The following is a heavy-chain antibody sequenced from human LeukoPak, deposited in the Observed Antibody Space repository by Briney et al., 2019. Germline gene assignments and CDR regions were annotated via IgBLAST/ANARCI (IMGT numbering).Heavy chain of an antibody. V-gene: IGHV4-34*01. CDR2: INHSGST. CDR3: ARSGPYYYDSSGYLAFDI. Sequence: KPSETLSLTCAVYGGSFSGYYWSWIRQPPGKGLEWIGEINHSGSTNYNPSLKSRVTISVDTSKNQFSLKLSSVTAADTAVYYCARSGPYYYDSSGYLAFDIWGQGTMVTVSS. J-gene: IGHJ3*02. CDR1: GGSFSGYY. D-gene: IGHD3-22*01.